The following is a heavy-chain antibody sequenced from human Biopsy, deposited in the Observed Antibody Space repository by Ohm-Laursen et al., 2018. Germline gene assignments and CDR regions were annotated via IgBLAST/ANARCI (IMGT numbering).Heavy chain of an antibody. CDR1: GGTFSNYG. Sequence: ASVKVSCKAPGGTFSNYGVNWVRQAPGQGLEWLGGNIPIFGTGNYAQKFQDRVTVAADTSTSTATMELRSLRSDDTAVYYCATKLTGYFHHWGQGTLVIVSS. V-gene: IGHV1-69*06. CDR2: NIPIFGTG. CDR3: ATKLTGYFHH. D-gene: IGHD3-9*01. J-gene: IGHJ1*01.